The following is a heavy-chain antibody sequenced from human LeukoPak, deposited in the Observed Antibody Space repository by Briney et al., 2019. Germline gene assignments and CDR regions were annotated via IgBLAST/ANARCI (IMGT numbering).Heavy chain of an antibody. D-gene: IGHD2-2*01. CDR3: ARGPGAFDI. J-gene: IGHJ3*02. V-gene: IGHV3-74*01. CDR2: INSDGSST. Sequence: PGGSLRLSCAASGFTSSIYVMSWVRQAPGKGLVWVSRINSDGSSTSYADSVKGRFTISRDNAKNTLFLQMNSLRAEDTAVYYCARGPGAFDIWGQGTMVTVSS. CDR1: GFTSSIYV.